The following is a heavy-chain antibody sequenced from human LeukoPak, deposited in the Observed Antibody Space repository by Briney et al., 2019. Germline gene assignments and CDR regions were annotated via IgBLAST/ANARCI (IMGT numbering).Heavy chain of an antibody. D-gene: IGHD6-13*01. CDR2: FDNSGST. CDR1: GGSISSSSYN. CDR3: ARGVIAAGGNDFDY. V-gene: IGHV4-39*01. Sequence: KPSETLSLTCTVSGGSISSSSYNWGWIRQPPGKGLEWIGSFDNSGSTYYNPSLKSRVTISVDASKDQFSLKLTSVTAADTAVYYCARGVIAAGGNDFDYWGQGTLVTVSS. J-gene: IGHJ4*02.